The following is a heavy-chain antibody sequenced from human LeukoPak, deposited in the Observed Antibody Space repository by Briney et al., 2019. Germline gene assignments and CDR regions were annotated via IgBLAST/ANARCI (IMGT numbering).Heavy chain of an antibody. D-gene: IGHD1-26*01. CDR2: ISPYTTKT. V-gene: IGHV1-18*01. Sequence: ASVKVSCRASGYTFISYGITWVRQAPGQGLEWMGWISPYTTKTNYAQSLQGRVTMTTDTSTSTAYMELRSLRSDDTAVYYCAREGGVGPTAPPDYYSYQMDVWGKGTTVTVSS. J-gene: IGHJ6*03. CDR3: AREGGVGPTAPPDYYSYQMDV. CDR1: GYTFISYG.